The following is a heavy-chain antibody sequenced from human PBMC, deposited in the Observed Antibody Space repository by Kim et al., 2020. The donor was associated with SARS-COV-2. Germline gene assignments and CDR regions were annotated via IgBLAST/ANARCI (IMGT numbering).Heavy chain of an antibody. D-gene: IGHD1-26*01. CDR2: K. J-gene: IGHJ3*02. V-gene: IGHV3-30*01. Sequence: KYYADSVKGRFTISSDNSKNTLYLQMNSLRAEDTAVYYCASLGATTAFDIWGQGTMVTVSS. CDR3: ASLGATTAFDI.